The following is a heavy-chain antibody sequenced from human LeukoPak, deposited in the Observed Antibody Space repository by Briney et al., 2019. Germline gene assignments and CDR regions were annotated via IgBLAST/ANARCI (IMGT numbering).Heavy chain of an antibody. CDR3: ARHDPLALFQRGMDD. J-gene: IGHJ6*02. Sequence: SETLSLTSTVSGGSISSYYWSCNRQPPGKGMEWIGSIHYGGNTLSNPSLSSRVTMSVDTSKKQFSLKLNSLTAAETAVYYFARHDPLALFQRGMDDWGQGTTVTVSS. CDR2: IHYGGNT. CDR1: GGSISSYY. D-gene: IGHD2-15*01. V-gene: IGHV4-59*08.